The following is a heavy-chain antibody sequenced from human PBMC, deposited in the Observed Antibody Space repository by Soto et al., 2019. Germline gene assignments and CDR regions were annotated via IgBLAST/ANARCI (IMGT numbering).Heavy chain of an antibody. J-gene: IGHJ4*02. Sequence: EVQLVESGGGLVQPGRSLRLSCAASGFTFDDYAMHWVRQAPGKGLEWVSGISWNSGSIGYADSVKGRFTISRDNAKNSLDLEMNRLRAEDTALYYCAKDTGWGTVTTVGFDYWGQGTLVTVSS. CDR3: AKDTGWGTVTTVGFDY. D-gene: IGHD4-17*01. CDR2: ISWNSGSI. V-gene: IGHV3-9*01. CDR1: GFTFDDYA.